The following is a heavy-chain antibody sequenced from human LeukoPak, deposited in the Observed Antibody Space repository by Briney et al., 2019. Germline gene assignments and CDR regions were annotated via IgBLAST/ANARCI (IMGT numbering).Heavy chain of an antibody. V-gene: IGHV4-59*12. CDR2: IYYSGST. CDR3: ARRRITMIGIVPFFDY. J-gene: IGHJ4*02. D-gene: IGHD3-22*01. CDR1: GGSISSYY. Sequence: SETLSLTCTVSGGSISSYYWSWIRQPPGKGLEWIGYIYYSGSTNYNPSLKSRVTISVDTSKNQFSLKLSSVTAADTAVYYCARRRITMIGIVPFFDYWGQGTLVTVSS.